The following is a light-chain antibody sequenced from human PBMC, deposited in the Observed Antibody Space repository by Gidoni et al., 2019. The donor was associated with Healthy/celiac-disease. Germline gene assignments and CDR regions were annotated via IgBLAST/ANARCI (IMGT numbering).Light chain of an antibody. V-gene: IGLV3-1*01. CDR1: KLWDKY. J-gene: IGLJ2*01. Sequence: SYELTQPPSVSVSPGQTASITCSGDKLWDKYACWYQQKPGQSPVLVIYQDSKRPSGIPERFSGSNSGNTATLTISGTQAMDEADYYCQAWDSSTVLFGGGTKLTVL. CDR3: QAWDSSTVL. CDR2: QDS.